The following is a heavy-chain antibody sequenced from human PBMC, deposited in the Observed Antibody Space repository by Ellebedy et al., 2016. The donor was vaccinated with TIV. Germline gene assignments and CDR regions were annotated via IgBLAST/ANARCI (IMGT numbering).Heavy chain of an antibody. J-gene: IGHJ4*02. CDR1: GYTFTSYF. D-gene: IGHD3-9*01. Sequence: ASVKVSCKASGYTFTSYFLYWVRQVPGQGLEWMGGIIPIFGTANYAQKFQGRVTITADKSTSTAYMELSSLRSEDTAVYYCARDSDILTGGVDYWGQGTLVTVSS. V-gene: IGHV1-69*06. CDR2: IIPIFGTA. CDR3: ARDSDILTGGVDY.